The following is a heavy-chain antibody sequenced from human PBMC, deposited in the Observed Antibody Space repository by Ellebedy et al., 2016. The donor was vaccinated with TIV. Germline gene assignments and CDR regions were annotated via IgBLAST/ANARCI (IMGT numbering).Heavy chain of an antibody. CDR3: ARARAAIWYFDL. CDR2: IYSGGST. J-gene: IGHJ2*01. V-gene: IGHV3-53*01. D-gene: IGHD6-25*01. Sequence: GESLKISXAASGFTVSSNYMSWVRQAPGKGLEWVSVIYSGGSTYYADSVKGRFTISRDNSKNTLYLQMNSLRAEDTAVYYCARARAAIWYFDLWGRGTLVTVSS. CDR1: GFTVSSNY.